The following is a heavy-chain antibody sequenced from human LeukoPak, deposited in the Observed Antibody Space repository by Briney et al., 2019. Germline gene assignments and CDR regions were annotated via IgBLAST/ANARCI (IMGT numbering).Heavy chain of an antibody. CDR2: INHSGST. CDR1: GGSFSGYY. CDR3: ASNVWPYYDILTGYYRALDY. V-gene: IGHV4-34*01. Sequence: SETLSLTCAVYGGSFSGYYWSWIRQPPGKGLEWIGEINHSGSTNYNPSLKSRVTISVDTSKNQFSLKLSSVTAADTAVYYCASNVWPYYDILTGYYRALDYWGQGTLVTVSS. D-gene: IGHD3-9*01. J-gene: IGHJ4*02.